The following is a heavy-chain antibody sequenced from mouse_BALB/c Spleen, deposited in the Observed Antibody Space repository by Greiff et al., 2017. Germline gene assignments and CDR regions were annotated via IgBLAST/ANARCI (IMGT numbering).Heavy chain of an antibody. J-gene: IGHJ1*01. Sequence: EVQLQQFGAELVKPGASLKISCTASGYTFTDYNMDWVKQSHGKSLEWIGEINPNYDSTSYNQKVKGKVTLTVDKSSSTVYMELRSLTSEDTAVYYCARTPAPDCYSSSYWYFDVWGAGTTVTVSA. CDR1: GYTFTDYN. D-gene: IGHD1-1*01. CDR2: INPNYDST. CDR3: ARTPAPDCYSSSYWYFDV. V-gene: IGHV1-18*01.